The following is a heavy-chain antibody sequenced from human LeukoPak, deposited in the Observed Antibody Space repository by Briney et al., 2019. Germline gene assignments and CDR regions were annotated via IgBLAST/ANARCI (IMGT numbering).Heavy chain of an antibody. V-gene: IGHV3-23*01. D-gene: IGHD3-10*01. CDR2: ISGNGSST. CDR1: GFTFRSYA. CDR3: ASPKRGDAILPDH. Sequence: PGGSLRLSCSASGFTFRSYAMHWVRQAPGQGLEWVSAISGNGSSTYSANSVKGRFTISRDNSKNTLHLQMDSLRDEDTAVYYCASPKRGDAILPDHWGQGTLVTVSS. J-gene: IGHJ5*02.